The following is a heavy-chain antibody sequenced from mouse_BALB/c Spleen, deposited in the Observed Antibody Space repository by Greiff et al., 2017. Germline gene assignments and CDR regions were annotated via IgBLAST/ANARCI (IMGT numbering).Heavy chain of an antibody. CDR1: GFTFSSYT. CDR2: ISSGGGNT. V-gene: IGHV5-9*03. D-gene: IGHD2-1*01. CDR3: THYGNYDAMDY. Sequence: EVQVVESGGGLVKPGGSLKLSCAASGFTFSSYTMSWVRQTPEKRLEWVATISSGGGNTYYPDSVKGRFTISRDNAKNNLYLQMSSLRSEDTALYYCTHYGNYDAMDYWGQGTSVTVSS. J-gene: IGHJ4*01.